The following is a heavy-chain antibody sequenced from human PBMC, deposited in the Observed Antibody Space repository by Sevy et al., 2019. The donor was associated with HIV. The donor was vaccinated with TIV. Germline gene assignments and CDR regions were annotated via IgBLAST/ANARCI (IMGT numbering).Heavy chain of an antibody. CDR2: ISGTGGRT. CDR3: ARDGYNWIPFDH. J-gene: IGHJ4*02. Sequence: GGSLRLSCVASGFTLNSYAMSWVRQAPGKGLEWISAISGTGGRTNYADSVVGRFTISRDNSKNTLYLQMNTLRAEDTAIYFCARDGYNWIPFDHWGQGTLVTVSS. CDR1: GFTLNSYA. V-gene: IGHV3-23*01. D-gene: IGHD1-20*01.